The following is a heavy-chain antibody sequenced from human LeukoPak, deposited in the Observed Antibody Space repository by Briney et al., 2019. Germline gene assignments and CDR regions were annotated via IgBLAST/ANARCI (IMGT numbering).Heavy chain of an antibody. Sequence: GGSLRLSCAASGCTFSSYSMNWVRQAPGKGLEWVSYISSSSSTMYYADSVKGRFTISRDNAKNSLYLQMNSLRAEDTAVYYCASEIEGSSGWYGAFDIWGQGTMVTVSS. J-gene: IGHJ3*02. CDR3: ASEIEGSSGWYGAFDI. CDR1: GCTFSSYS. D-gene: IGHD6-19*01. V-gene: IGHV3-48*01. CDR2: ISSSSSTM.